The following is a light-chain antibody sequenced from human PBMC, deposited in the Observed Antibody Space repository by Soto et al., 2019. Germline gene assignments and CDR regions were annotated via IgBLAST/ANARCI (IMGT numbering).Light chain of an antibody. J-gene: IGLJ1*01. Sequence: QSVLTQPASVSGSPGQSITISCSGTRSAIGSYNYAAWYQQFPGKTPKILIYGVSNRPSGVSSRFSGSKSGNTASLTISGLQAEDEADYYCISYTGSSTSYVFGSGTKVTVL. CDR2: GVS. CDR1: RSAIGSYNY. V-gene: IGLV2-14*01. CDR3: ISYTGSSTSYV.